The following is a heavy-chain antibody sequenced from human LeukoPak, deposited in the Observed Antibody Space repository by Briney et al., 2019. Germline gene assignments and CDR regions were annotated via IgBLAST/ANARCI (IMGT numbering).Heavy chain of an antibody. D-gene: IGHD2-2*02. V-gene: IGHV3-30*04. Sequence: GGSLRLSCVTFGFTFSSYAFHWVRQAPGKGLEWVATMSFDVNNKYYADSVRGRFTISRDNSKNTLYLQMNSLGAEDTAVYSCARGYCTSSSCYNGYWGQGTLVTVSS. CDR3: ARGYCTSSSCYNGY. CDR1: GFTFSSYA. CDR2: MSFDVNNK. J-gene: IGHJ4*02.